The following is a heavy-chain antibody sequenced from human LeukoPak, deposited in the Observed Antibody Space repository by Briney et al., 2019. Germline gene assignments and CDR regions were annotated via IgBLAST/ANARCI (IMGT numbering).Heavy chain of an antibody. J-gene: IGHJ4*02. CDR3: ARGPSGATLNY. Sequence: GGSLRLSCSASGFTFSSYAMHWVRQAPGKGLEYVSAISSNGGSTYYADSVKGRFTISRDNSKNTLYLQMSSLRAEDTAVYYCARGPSGATLNYWGQGTLVTVSS. CDR1: GFTFSSYA. CDR2: ISSNGGST. V-gene: IGHV3-64D*06. D-gene: IGHD5-12*01.